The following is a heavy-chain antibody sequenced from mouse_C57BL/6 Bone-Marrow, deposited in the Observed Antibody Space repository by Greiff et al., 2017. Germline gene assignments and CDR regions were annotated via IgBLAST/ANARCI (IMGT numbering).Heavy chain of an antibody. CDR3: ARTPRGLYYFDY. D-gene: IGHD3-3*01. CDR2: IHPNSGST. CDR1: GYTFTSYW. Sequence: VQLQQPGAELVKPGASVKLSCKASGYTFTSYWMHWVKQRPGQGLEWIGMIHPNSGSTNYNEKFKSKATLTVDKSSSTAYMQLRSLTSEDSAVYYCARTPRGLYYFDYWGQGTTLTVSS. J-gene: IGHJ2*01. V-gene: IGHV1-64*01.